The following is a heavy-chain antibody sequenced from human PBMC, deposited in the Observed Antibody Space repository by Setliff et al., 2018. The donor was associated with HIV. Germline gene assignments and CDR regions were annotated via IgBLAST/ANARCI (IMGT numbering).Heavy chain of an antibody. Sequence: ASETLSLTCSVSGASIRGHYWSWIRQSPGKGLEWIGNIYYSGNTNYNPSFKSRVTISVDTSKNQFSLRVNSVTAADTAVYYCARSLVPSGYYYGRHAFDIWGQGTKVTVS. D-gene: IGHD3-22*01. CDR1: GASIRGHY. V-gene: IGHV4-59*08. CDR3: ARSLVPSGYYYGRHAFDI. CDR2: IYYSGNT. J-gene: IGHJ3*02.